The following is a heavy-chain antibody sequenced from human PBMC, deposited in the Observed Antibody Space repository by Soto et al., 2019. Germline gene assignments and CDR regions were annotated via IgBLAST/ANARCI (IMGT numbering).Heavy chain of an antibody. CDR3: ARGWSSGWLKNWFDP. V-gene: IGHV1-69*01. D-gene: IGHD6-19*01. J-gene: IGHJ5*02. CDR1: GGTFSSYA. Sequence: QVQLVQSGAEVKKPGSSVKVSCRASGGTFSSYAISWVRQAPGQGLEWMGGIIPIFGTANYAQKFQGRVTITEDESTRTAYMELSSLRSEDTAVYYGARGWSSGWLKNWFDPWGQGTLVTVSS. CDR2: IIPIFGTA.